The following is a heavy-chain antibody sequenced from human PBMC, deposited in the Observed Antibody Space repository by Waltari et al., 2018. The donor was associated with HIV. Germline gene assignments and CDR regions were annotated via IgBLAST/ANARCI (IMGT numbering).Heavy chain of an antibody. CDR2: AIPMFGTA. CDR3: ASARETMGVDFDS. V-gene: IGHV1-69*08. J-gene: IGHJ5*01. CDR1: GGAFVSHS. Sequence: QVHLVQSGAEVKKPGSSVKVSCKASGGAFVSHSFNWVRQAPGQGLEWVGRAIPMFGTANYARKFQGRVTITADKSTTTAYMELNGLRIDDTAVYYCASARETMGVDFDSWGQGTLVTVS. D-gene: IGHD3-3*01.